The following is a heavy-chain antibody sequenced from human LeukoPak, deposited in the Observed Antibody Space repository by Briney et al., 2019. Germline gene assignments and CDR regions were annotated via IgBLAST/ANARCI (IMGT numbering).Heavy chain of an antibody. CDR3: ASDPQDRLGYSYGPYFDY. J-gene: IGHJ4*02. Sequence: ASVKVSCKASGGTFSSYAISWVRQAPGQGLEWMGGIIPIFGTANNAQKFQGRVTITTDESTSTAYMELSSLRSEDTAVYYCASDPQDRLGYSYGPYFDYWGQGTLVTVSS. D-gene: IGHD5-18*01. V-gene: IGHV1-69*05. CDR2: IIPIFGTA. CDR1: GGTFSSYA.